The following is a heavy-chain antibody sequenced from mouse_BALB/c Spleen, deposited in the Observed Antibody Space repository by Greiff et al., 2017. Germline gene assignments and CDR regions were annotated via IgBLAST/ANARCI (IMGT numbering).Heavy chain of an antibody. CDR3: ARGTTVVYYAMDY. Sequence: VQLQQSGAELMKPGASVKISCKATGYTFSSYWIEWVKQRPGHGLEWIGEILPGSGSTNYNEKFKGKATFTADTSSNTAYMQLSSLTSEDSAVYYCARGTTVVYYAMDYWGQGTSVTVSS. CDR1: GYTFSSYW. V-gene: IGHV1-9*01. CDR2: ILPGSGST. D-gene: IGHD1-1*01. J-gene: IGHJ4*01.